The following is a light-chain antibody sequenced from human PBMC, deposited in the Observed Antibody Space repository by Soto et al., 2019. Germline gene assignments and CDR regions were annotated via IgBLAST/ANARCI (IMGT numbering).Light chain of an antibody. Sequence: QSALTQPASVSGSPGQSITISCTGTSSDIGAYDYVSWYQQHPARAPKLIIYDVNDRPSGVSDRFSGSKSGNAASLTISGLQAEDEADYFCSSYTLVSTHVVFGGGTKVTVL. CDR1: SSDIGAYDY. J-gene: IGLJ2*01. CDR3: SSYTLVSTHVV. CDR2: DVN. V-gene: IGLV2-14*01.